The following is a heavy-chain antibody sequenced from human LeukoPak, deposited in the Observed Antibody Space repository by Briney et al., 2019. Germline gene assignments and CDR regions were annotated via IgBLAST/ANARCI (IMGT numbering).Heavy chain of an antibody. Sequence: GGSLRLSCASWGFIFRNYAMNWVREAPGKGLELPSFIGDSGVSTYHADSVKGRFTISRDNSKNTLNLQMNSLRAEDTAVYYCALRGDIVVVPAAMGAFDIWGQGTMVTVSS. V-gene: IGHV3-23*01. CDR2: IGDSGVST. CDR3: ALRGDIVVVPAAMGAFDI. CDR1: GFIFRNYA. D-gene: IGHD2-2*01. J-gene: IGHJ3*02.